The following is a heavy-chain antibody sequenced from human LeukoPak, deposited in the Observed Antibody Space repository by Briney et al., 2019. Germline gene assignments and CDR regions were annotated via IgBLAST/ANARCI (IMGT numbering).Heavy chain of an antibody. V-gene: IGHV3-30-3*01. D-gene: IGHD3-22*01. CDR1: GFTFSNYA. J-gene: IGHJ4*02. CDR3: ARVGDWSDTSGYYYFDY. Sequence: GGSLRLSCAASGFTFSNYAMHWVRQAPGKGLEWVAVISYDGTNKYYADSVKGRLTISRDNSKNTLYLQMNSLRAEDTAVYYCARVGDWSDTSGYYYFDYWGQGTLVTVSS. CDR2: ISYDGTNK.